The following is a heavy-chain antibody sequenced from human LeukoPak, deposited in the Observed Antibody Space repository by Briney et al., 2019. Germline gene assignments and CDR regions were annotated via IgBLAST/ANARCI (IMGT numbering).Heavy chain of an antibody. D-gene: IGHD2-15*01. V-gene: IGHV3-11*01. Sequence: GGSLRLSCAASGFNFNDFYMSWIRQAPGKGLEWISYISGSGTTIYYADSVKGRFTVSRDNAKNSLSLQMNSLRAEDTAVYYCARDYGLDCSSSSCPSPFDYWGQGTLVTVSS. CDR1: GFNFNDFY. CDR2: ISGSGTTI. CDR3: ARDYGLDCSSSSCPSPFDY. J-gene: IGHJ4*02.